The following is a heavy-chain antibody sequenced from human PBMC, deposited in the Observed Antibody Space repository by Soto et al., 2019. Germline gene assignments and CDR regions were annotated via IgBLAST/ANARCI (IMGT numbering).Heavy chain of an antibody. CDR2: IYHSGST. CDR3: AGEVRGLGSHFDWLFDY. J-gene: IGHJ4*02. CDR1: GGSISSSNW. D-gene: IGHD3-9*01. V-gene: IGHV4-4*02. Sequence: QVQLQESGPGLVKPSGTLSLTCAVSGGSISSSNWWSWVRQPPGKGLEWVGGIYHSGSTNYNPSLKRRVTISVDKSKNQFSLKLSGVTAADTAVYYCAGEVRGLGSHFDWLFDYWGQGTLVTVSS.